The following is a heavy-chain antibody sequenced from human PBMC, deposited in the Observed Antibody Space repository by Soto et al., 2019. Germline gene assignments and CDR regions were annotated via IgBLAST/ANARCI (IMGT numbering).Heavy chain of an antibody. V-gene: IGHV3-23*01. D-gene: IGHD5-18*01. J-gene: IGHJ4*02. CDR3: ARHRNSYGRYFDY. Sequence: GGSLRLSCAASGFTFSNYVMSWVRQAPGKGLEWVSPISGSGDNTYYADSVKGRFTISRDNSKNTLFLQMNSLRAEDTAVYYCARHRNSYGRYFDYWGQGTLVTVSS. CDR1: GFTFSNYV. CDR2: ISGSGDNT.